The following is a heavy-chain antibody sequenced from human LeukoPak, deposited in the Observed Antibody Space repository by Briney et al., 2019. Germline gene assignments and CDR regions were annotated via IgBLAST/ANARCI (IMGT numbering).Heavy chain of an antibody. CDR3: ARVSPGKAAAAYFDY. CDR2: IYYSGST. V-gene: IGHV4-31*03. CDR1: GGSISSGGYY. Sequence: SETLSLTCTVSGGSISSGGYYWSWIRQHPGKGLEWIGYIYYSGSTYYNPSLKSRVTISVDTSKNQFSLKLSSVTAADTAVYYCARVSPGKAAAAYFDYWGQGTLVTVSS. D-gene: IGHD6-13*01. J-gene: IGHJ4*02.